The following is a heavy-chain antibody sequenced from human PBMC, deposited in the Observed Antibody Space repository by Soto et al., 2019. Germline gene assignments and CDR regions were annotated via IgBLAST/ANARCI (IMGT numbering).Heavy chain of an antibody. CDR3: ARGGGHIVVVTAYYSFDY. CDR1: GGSFSGYY. J-gene: IGHJ4*02. V-gene: IGHV4-34*01. D-gene: IGHD2-21*02. Sequence: PSETLSLTCAVYGGSFSGYYWSWIRQPPGKGLEWIGEINHSGSTNYNPSLKSRVTISVDTSKNQFSLKLSSVTAADTAVYYCARGGGHIVVVTAYYSFDYWGQGTLVTVSS. CDR2: INHSGST.